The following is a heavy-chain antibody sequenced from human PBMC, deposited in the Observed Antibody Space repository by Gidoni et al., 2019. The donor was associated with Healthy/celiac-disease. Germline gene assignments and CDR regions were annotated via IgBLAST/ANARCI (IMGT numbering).Heavy chain of an antibody. CDR1: GFTFSSYG. CDR2: ISYDGSNK. V-gene: IGHV3-30*03. CDR3: ASQHGFY. J-gene: IGHJ4*02. Sequence: QVQLVESGGGVVQPGRSLRLSCAASGFTFSSYGMHWVRQAPGKGLEWVAVISYDGSNKYYADSVKGRFTISRDNSKNTLYLQMNSLRAEDTAVYYCASQHGFYWGQGTLVTVSS.